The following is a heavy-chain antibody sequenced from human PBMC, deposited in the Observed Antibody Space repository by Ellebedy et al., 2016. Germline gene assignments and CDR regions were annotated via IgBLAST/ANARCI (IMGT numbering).Heavy chain of an antibody. CDR3: ARGWEPVVAASAFDY. CDR2: IIPIFGTA. D-gene: IGHD2-15*01. V-gene: IGHV1-69*13. J-gene: IGHJ4*02. CDR1: GYTFTSYG. Sequence: SVKVSXKASGYTFTSYGISWVRQAPGQGLEWMGGIIPIFGTANYAQKFQGRVTITADESTSTAYMELSSLRSEDTAVYYCARGWEPVVAASAFDYWGQGTLVTVSS.